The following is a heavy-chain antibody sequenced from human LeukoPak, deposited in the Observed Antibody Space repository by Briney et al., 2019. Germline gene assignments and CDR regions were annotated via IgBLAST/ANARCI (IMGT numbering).Heavy chain of an antibody. J-gene: IGHJ5*02. D-gene: IGHD1-26*01. CDR3: ARGSGAGGYDWFDP. V-gene: IGHV1-46*01. CDR1: GYTFTSYY. CDR2: INPSGGST. Sequence: ASVKVSCKASGYTFTSYYMHWVRQAPGQGLEWMGIINPSGGSTSYAQKFQGRVTMTRDASISTAYMELSSLRSDDTAVHYCARGSGAGGYDWFDPWGQGTLVTVSS.